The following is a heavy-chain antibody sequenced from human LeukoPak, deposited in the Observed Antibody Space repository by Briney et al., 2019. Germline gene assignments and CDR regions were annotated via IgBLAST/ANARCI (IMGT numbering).Heavy chain of an antibody. CDR3: ARNLGSCSGGTCYEDF. J-gene: IGHJ4*02. D-gene: IGHD2-15*01. V-gene: IGHV3-33*01. Sequence: GGSLRLSCAASGFTFSSFGMRWVRQAPGKGREWVAVIWDDGSKKHYADSVKGRFTISRDNSKNTLCLQMDSLRAEDTAVYYCARNLGSCSGGTCYEDFWGQGTLVTVSS. CDR2: IWDDGSKK. CDR1: GFTFSSFG.